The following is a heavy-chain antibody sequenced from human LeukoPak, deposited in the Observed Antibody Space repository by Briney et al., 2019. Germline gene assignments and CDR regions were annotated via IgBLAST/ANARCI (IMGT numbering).Heavy chain of an antibody. CDR3: ARTAPGTSLGGYYYYMDV. D-gene: IGHD1/OR15-1a*01. CDR1: GYTFTTYG. J-gene: IGHJ6*03. CDR2: ISAYNGNT. V-gene: IGHV1-18*01. Sequence: GASVKVSCKASGYTFTTYGISWVRQAPGQGLEWMGWISAYNGNTNYAQKLQGRVTMTTDTSTSTAYMELRGLRSDDTAVYYCARTAPGTSLGGYYYYMDVWGTGTTVTVSS.